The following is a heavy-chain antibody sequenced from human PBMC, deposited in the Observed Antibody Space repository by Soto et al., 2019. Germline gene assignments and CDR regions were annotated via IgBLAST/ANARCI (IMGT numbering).Heavy chain of an antibody. V-gene: IGHV3-15*07. CDR2: IKSKTDGGTT. Sequence: EVQLVESGGGLVKPGGSLRLSCAASGFTFSNAWMNWVRQAPGKGLEWVGRIKSKTDGGTTDYAAPVKGRFTISRDDSKNTLYLQMNSLKTEDTAVYYCISPVGYSYGPTGDYYYYGMDVWGQGTTVTVSS. CDR1: GFTFSNAW. CDR3: ISPVGYSYGPTGDYYYYGMDV. D-gene: IGHD5-18*01. J-gene: IGHJ6*02.